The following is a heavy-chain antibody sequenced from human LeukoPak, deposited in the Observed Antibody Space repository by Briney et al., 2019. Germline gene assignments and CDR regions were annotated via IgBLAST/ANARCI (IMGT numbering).Heavy chain of an antibody. CDR1: GYSISSGYY. V-gene: IGHV4-38-2*01. CDR2: IYHSGST. J-gene: IGHJ4*02. Sequence: PSETLSLTCAVSGYSISSGYYWGWIRQPPGKGLEWIGSIYHSGSTYYNPSPKSRVTISVDTSKNQFSLKLSSVTAADTAVYYCARRVYDSSGYYYGAFDYWGQGTLVTVSS. CDR3: ARRVYDSSGYYYGAFDY. D-gene: IGHD3-22*01.